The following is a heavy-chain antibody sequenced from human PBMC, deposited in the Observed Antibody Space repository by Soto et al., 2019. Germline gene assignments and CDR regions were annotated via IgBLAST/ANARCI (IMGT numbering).Heavy chain of an antibody. CDR2: TYYRSKWYN. CDR1: GGSVSSNSAA. V-gene: IGHV6-1*01. Sequence: SQTLSLTRAISGGSVSSNSAAWNWISQSPSRGLEWLGRTYYRSKWYNDYAVSVKSRITINPATSKNQFSLQLNSVTPEDTAVYYCAREWELPYYYYCRLDVWGQGTTVTVSS. D-gene: IGHD1-26*01. J-gene: IGHJ6*02. CDR3: AREWELPYYYYCRLDV.